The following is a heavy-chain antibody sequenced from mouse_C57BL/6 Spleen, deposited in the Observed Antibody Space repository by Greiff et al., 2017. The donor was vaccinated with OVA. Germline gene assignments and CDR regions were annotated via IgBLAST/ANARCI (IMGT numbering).Heavy chain of an antibody. V-gene: IGHV1-69*01. J-gene: IGHJ2*01. CDR1: GYTFTSYW. CDR3: ARKRANFYFDY. Sequence: QVQLQQPGAELVMPGASVKLSCKASGYTFTSYWMHWVKQRPGQGLEWIGEIDPSDSNTNYNQKFKGKSTLTVDKSSSTAYMQLNSLTSEDSAVYYCARKRANFYFDYWGQGTTLTVSS. CDR2: IDPSDSNT. D-gene: IGHD3-1*01.